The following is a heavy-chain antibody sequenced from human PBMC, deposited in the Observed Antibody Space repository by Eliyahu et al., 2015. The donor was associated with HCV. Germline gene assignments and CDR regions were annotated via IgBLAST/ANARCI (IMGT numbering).Heavy chain of an antibody. D-gene: IGHD3-10*01. CDR1: GGSISSSSYY. CDR2: IYYSGST. J-gene: IGHJ4*02. CDR3: ARGTQESAKDY. V-gene: IGHV4-39*01. Sequence: QLQLQESGPGLVKPSETLSLTCTVSGGSISSSSYYWGWIRQPPGKGLEWIGSIYYSGSTYYNPSLKSRVTISVDTSKNQFSLKLSSVTAADTAVYYCARGTQESAKDYWGQGTLVTVSS.